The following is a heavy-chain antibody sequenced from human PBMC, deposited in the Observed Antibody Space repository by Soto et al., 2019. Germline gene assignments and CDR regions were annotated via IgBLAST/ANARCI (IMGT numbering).Heavy chain of an antibody. CDR1: GYTFTTYY. J-gene: IGHJ4*02. Sequence: QVQLVQSGAEVKRPGASVKVSCKASGYTFTTYYMHWVRQAPGQGLECLGIINPNGGSTTYAQQFQGRVTMARDTSTSTGYLELSSLRSEDTAVYYCARAGYCSGGTCFHGNCDYWGQGTLVTVSA. V-gene: IGHV1-46*01. CDR2: INPNGGST. CDR3: ARAGYCSGGTCFHGNCDY. D-gene: IGHD2-15*01.